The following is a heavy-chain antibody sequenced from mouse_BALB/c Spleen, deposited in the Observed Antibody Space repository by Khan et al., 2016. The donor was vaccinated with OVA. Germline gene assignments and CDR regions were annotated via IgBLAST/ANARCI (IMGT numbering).Heavy chain of an antibody. Sequence: QVQLQQSGAELAKPGASVKMSCTASGYTFTSYWMHWIKQRPGQGLEWIGYINPTSGYTDYNQKFKDKATLTADKSSSTAYMQLSSLTSDDSGDYYCAKDRIDYWGQGTALTVSS. D-gene: IGHD1-3*01. J-gene: IGHJ2*01. V-gene: IGHV1-7*01. CDR3: AKDRIDY. CDR2: INPTSGYT. CDR1: GYTFTSYW.